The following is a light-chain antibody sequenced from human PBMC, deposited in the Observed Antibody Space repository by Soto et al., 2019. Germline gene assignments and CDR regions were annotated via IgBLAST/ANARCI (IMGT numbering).Light chain of an antibody. J-gene: IGKJ2*01. CDR3: QQYGRSPFT. V-gene: IGKV3-20*01. CDR2: GAS. Sequence: EIVLTQSPGHLSLSPGERATLSCRASQSVSSSYLAWYQQNPGQAPRLLIDGASSRDTGIPDRFSGSGSWTGFTLTNSRLEPEAFAVYYCQQYGRSPFTFGKGTTLESK. CDR1: QSVSSSY.